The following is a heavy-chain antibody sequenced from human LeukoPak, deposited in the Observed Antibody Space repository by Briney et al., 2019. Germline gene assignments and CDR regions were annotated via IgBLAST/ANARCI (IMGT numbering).Heavy chain of an antibody. V-gene: IGHV3-23*01. D-gene: IGHD6-19*01. J-gene: IGHJ6*02. CDR1: GFTFISYA. Sequence: GGSLRLSCAASGFTFISYAMSWVRQAPGKGLEWVSGISGSGGGTFYADSVKGRFTISRDNSKNTLYLQMNSLRAEDTAVYYCAKASRAVAANYYYGVDVWGQGTTVTVSS. CDR2: ISGSGGGT. CDR3: AKASRAVAANYYYGVDV.